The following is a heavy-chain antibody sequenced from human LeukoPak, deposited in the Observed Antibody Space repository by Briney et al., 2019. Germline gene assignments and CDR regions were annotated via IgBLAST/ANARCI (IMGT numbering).Heavy chain of an antibody. CDR2: ISAYNGHT. CDR1: GYTFTNYG. Sequence: SVKVSCKASGYTFTNYGISWVRQAPGQGLEWMGWISAYNGHTNYAQKLQGRVTMTRDTSTSTAYMELRSLRSDDPAVYYCAXXXTPRLXYDSSGYYYGAFDIWGQGTMVTVSS. CDR3: AXXXTPRLXYDSSGYYYGAFDI. V-gene: IGHV1-18*01. J-gene: IGHJ3*02. D-gene: IGHD3-22*01.